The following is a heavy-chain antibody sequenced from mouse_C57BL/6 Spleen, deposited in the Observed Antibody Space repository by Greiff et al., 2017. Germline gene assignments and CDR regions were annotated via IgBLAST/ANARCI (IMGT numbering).Heavy chain of an antibody. V-gene: IGHV1-53*01. J-gene: IGHJ2*01. D-gene: IGHD2-1*01. Sequence: QVQLQQSGTELVKPGASVKLSCKASGYTFTSYWMHWVKQRPGQGLEWIGNINPSNGGTNYNEKVKSKATLTVDKSSSTAYMQLSSLTSEDSAVYYCAISPIYYGNLDYWGQGTTLTVSS. CDR1: GYTFTSYW. CDR2: INPSNGGT. CDR3: AISPIYYGNLDY.